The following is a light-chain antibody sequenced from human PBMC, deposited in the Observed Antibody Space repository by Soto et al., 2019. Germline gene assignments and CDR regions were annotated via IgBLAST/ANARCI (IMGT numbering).Light chain of an antibody. Sequence: DIQMTQSPSTLSASVGDRVTITCRASQSIGRWLAWYQQKPGKAPKLLIYKASNLESGVPSRFSGSGSGTEFTLTISSLQPDDFASYYCQQYNSYSPWAFGQGTKVEIK. V-gene: IGKV1-5*03. CDR3: QQYNSYSPWA. J-gene: IGKJ1*01. CDR2: KAS. CDR1: QSIGRW.